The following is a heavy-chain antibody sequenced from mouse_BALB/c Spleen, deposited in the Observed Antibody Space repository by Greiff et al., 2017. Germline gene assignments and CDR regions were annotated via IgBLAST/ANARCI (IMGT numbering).Heavy chain of an antibody. CDR1: GYSITSGYY. CDR2: ISYDGSN. Sequence: DVHLVESGPGLVKPSQSLSLTCSVTGYSITSGYYWNWIRQFPGNKLEWMGYISYDGSNNYNPSLKNRISITRDTSKNQFFLKLNSVTTEDTATYYCARDPPYYRYDEYYAMDYWGQGTSVTVSS. D-gene: IGHD2-14*01. CDR3: ARDPPYYRYDEYYAMDY. J-gene: IGHJ4*01. V-gene: IGHV3-6*02.